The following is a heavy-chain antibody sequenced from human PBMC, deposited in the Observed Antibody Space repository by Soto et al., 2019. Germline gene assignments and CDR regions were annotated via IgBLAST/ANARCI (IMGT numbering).Heavy chain of an antibody. CDR3: ARGSTYYDFWSGYHHLYYFDY. CDR2: IYYSGST. Sequence: SETLSLTCTVSGGSISSYCWSWIRQPPGKGLEWIGYIYYSGSTNYNPSLKSRVTISVDTSKNQFSLKLSSVTAADTAVYYCARGSTYYDFWSGYHHLYYFDYWGQGTLVTVSS. D-gene: IGHD3-3*01. V-gene: IGHV4-59*01. J-gene: IGHJ4*02. CDR1: GGSISSYC.